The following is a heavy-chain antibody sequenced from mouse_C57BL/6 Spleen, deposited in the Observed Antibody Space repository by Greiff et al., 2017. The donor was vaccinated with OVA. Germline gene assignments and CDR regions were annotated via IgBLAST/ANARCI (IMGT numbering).Heavy chain of an antibody. CDR2: INPNNGGT. CDR3: ASPTDYGYFDV. J-gene: IGHJ1*03. CDR1: GYTFTDYY. Sequence: EVQLQQSGPELVKPGASVKISCKASGYTFTDYYMNWVKQSHGKSLEWIGDINPNNGGTSYNQKFKGKATLTVDKSSSTAYMELRSLTSEDAAVYYCASPTDYGYFDVWGTGTTVTVSS. D-gene: IGHD2-10*01. V-gene: IGHV1-26*01.